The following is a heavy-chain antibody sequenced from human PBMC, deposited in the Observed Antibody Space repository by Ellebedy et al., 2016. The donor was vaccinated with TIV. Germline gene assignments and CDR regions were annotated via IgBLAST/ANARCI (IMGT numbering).Heavy chain of an antibody. Sequence: ASVKVSCKASGYTFTSYYMHWVRQAPGQRLEWMGWINAGNGDTNYSQNFQGRVTISRDTSASTAYMELSSLRSEDTAVYYCARVTGGWLLPSLGYWGQGTLVTVSS. CDR1: GYTFTSYY. D-gene: IGHD3-22*01. V-gene: IGHV1-3*01. J-gene: IGHJ4*02. CDR3: ARVTGGWLLPSLGY. CDR2: INAGNGDT.